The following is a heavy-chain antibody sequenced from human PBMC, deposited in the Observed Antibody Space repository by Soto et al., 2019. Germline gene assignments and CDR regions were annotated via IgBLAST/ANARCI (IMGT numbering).Heavy chain of an antibody. CDR2: VSYDGSIE. J-gene: IGHJ5*02. CDR3: AKDLYYYDFSLDDS. Sequence: GGSLRLSCTGSGFTFSGYAMHWVRLAPGKGLEWVAVVSYDGSIENYADSVRGRFIISRDNSKNTVFLQMNSLRVEDTAVYYCAKDLYYYDFSLDDSWGQGTLVTVSS. CDR1: GFTFSGYA. V-gene: IGHV3-30*04. D-gene: IGHD3-16*01.